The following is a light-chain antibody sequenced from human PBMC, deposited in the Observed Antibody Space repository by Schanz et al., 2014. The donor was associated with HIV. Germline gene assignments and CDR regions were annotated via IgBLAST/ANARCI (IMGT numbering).Light chain of an antibody. V-gene: IGLV2-11*01. J-gene: IGLJ1*01. CDR2: DIN. Sequence: QSVLTQPRSVSGSPGQSVTISCTGTSSDIGGYNFISWYQQHPGKAPRLIIYDINQRPSGVPDRFSGSKSGNTASLTISGLQAEDEADYFCSSYTSSLTRVFGTGTKLTVL. CDR3: SSYTSSLTRV. CDR1: SSDIGGYNF.